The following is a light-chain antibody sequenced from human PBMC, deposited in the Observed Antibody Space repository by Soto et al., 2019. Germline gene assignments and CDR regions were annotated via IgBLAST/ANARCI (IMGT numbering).Light chain of an antibody. CDR2: GNS. J-gene: IGLJ2*01. CDR3: QSYDSSLSRV. CDR1: SSNIGAGYD. Sequence: QSVLTQPPSVSGAPGQRVTISCTGSSSNIGAGYDVHWYQQLPGTAPKLLIYGNSNRPSGVPDRFSGSKSGTSASLAITGLXXXXXXDXYCQSYDSSLSRVFGGGTKVTVL. V-gene: IGLV1-40*01.